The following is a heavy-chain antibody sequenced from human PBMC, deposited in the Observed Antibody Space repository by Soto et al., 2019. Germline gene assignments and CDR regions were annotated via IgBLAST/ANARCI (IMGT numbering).Heavy chain of an antibody. D-gene: IGHD3-3*01. CDR2: IIPIPDIT. CDR1: GGTFSTYI. J-gene: IGHJ3*01. V-gene: IGHV1-69*02. Sequence: QVQLVQSGAEVRKPGSSMKVSCKAPGGTFSTYIISWVRQAPGQGLEWMGRIIPIPDITNYAQKFQGRVTITADRSTSTAYMELTSLKSEDTAVYYCARARITTRGDGFDLWGQGTMVTVSS. CDR3: ARARITTRGDGFDL.